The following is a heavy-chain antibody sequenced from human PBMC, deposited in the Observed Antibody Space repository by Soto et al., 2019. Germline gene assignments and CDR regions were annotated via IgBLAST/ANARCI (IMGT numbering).Heavy chain of an antibody. V-gene: IGHV1-69*08. CDR1: GGTFSSYT. D-gene: IGHD3-16*02. CDR2: IIPILGMA. Sequence: QVQLVQSGAEVKKPGSSVKVSCKASGGTFSSYTISWVRQAPGQGLEWMGRIIPILGMANYAQKFQGRVTITADKSTSTAYMELSSLRSEDTAVYYCARDGSVYGAATDYYYYYGMDVWGQGTTVTVSS. CDR3: ARDGSVYGAATDYYYYYGMDV. J-gene: IGHJ6*02.